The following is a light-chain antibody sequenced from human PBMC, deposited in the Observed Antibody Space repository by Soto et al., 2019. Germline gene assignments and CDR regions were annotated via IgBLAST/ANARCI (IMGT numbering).Light chain of an antibody. CDR2: GAS. Sequence: EIVMTQSPATLSVSPGERSTLSCMAIQSVSSKLAWYQQKPCQAPRLLIYGASTRATGIPARFSGSGSGTEFTLTISSLQYEDFAVHYCQQYNNWHPLTFGQGTKVDIK. CDR1: QSVSSK. CDR3: QQYNNWHPLT. J-gene: IGKJ1*01. V-gene: IGKV3-15*01.